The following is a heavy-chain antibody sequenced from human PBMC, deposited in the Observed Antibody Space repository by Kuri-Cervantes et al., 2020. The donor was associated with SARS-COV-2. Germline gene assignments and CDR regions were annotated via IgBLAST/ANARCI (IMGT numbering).Heavy chain of an antibody. J-gene: IGHJ4*02. Sequence: GESLKISCAASGFTFSSYAMHWVRQAPGKGLEWVAVISYDGSNKYYADSVKGRFTISRDNSKNTLCLQMNSLRAEDTAVYYCARDCAAGIFDYWGQGTLVTVSS. CDR3: ARDCAAGIFDY. D-gene: IGHD1-1*01. CDR2: ISYDGSNK. CDR1: GFTFSSYA. V-gene: IGHV3-30-3*01.